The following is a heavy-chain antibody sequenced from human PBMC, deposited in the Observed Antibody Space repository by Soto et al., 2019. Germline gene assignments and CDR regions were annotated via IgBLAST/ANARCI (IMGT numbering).Heavy chain of an antibody. CDR3: ARDQIAGTPLDY. CDR2: IYSGGST. D-gene: IGHD2-21*01. CDR1: GFTVSSNY. V-gene: IGHV3-53*01. J-gene: IGHJ4*02. Sequence: PGGSLRLSCAASGFTVSSNYMSWVRQAPGKGLEWVSVIYSGGSTYYADSVKGRFTISRDDSEATLFLQMNTLKTEDTAVYYCARDQIAGTPLDYWGQGTLVTVSS.